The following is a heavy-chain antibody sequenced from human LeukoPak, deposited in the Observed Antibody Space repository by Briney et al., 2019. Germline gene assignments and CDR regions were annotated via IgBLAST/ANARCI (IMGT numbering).Heavy chain of an antibody. CDR2: ISAYNGNT. D-gene: IGHD3-3*01. CDR3: ARNTIFGVVIIPLDY. CDR1: GGTFSSYA. Sequence: APVKVSCKASGGTFSSYAISWVRQAPGQGLEWMGWISAYNGNTNYAQKLQGRVTMTTDTSTSTAYMELRSLRSDDTAVYYCARNTIFGVVIIPLDYWGQGTLVTVSS. J-gene: IGHJ4*02. V-gene: IGHV1-18*01.